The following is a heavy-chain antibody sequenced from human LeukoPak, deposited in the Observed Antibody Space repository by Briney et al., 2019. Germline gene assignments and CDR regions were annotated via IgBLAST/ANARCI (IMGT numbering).Heavy chain of an antibody. V-gene: IGHV4-34*01. Sequence: SETLSLTCAVYGGSFSGYYWNWIRQPPGKGLEWIGEISHSGSTNYNPSLKSRVTISVDTSKNQFSLNLSSVTAADTAVYYCARGEVLTSALFWRGGMFDFWGQGTLVTVSS. CDR3: ARGEVLTSALFWRGGMFDF. CDR2: ISHSGST. CDR1: GGSFSGYY. J-gene: IGHJ4*02. D-gene: IGHD2-21*02.